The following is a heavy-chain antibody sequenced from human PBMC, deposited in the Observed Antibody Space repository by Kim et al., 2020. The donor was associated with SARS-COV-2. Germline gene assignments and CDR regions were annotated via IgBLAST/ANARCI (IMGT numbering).Heavy chain of an antibody. V-gene: IGHV3-74*01. CDR1: GFTFSSHW. D-gene: IGHD6-19*01. Sequence: GGSLRLSCAASGFTFSSHWMHWVRQAPGKGLVWVSRINSDGTTTSYGDSVKGRFTISRDNAKNTLYLQMNSLRAEDTAVYYCVRQQFTSGWYYFDYWGQG. J-gene: IGHJ4*02. CDR3: VRQQFTSGWYYFDY. CDR2: INSDGTTT.